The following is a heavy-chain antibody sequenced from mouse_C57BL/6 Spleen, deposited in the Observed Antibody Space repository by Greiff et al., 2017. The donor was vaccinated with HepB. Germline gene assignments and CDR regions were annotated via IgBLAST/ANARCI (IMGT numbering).Heavy chain of an antibody. CDR2: ISDGGSYT. Sequence: EVKLMESGGGLVKPGGSLKLSCAASGFTFSSYAMSWVRQTPEKRLEWVATISDGGSYTYYPDNVKGRFTITRDNAKNNLYLQMSHLKSEDTAMYYCARDKEGYAMDYWVQGTSVTVSS. CDR3: ARDKEGYAMDY. CDR1: GFTFSSYA. J-gene: IGHJ4*01. V-gene: IGHV5-4*01. D-gene: IGHD1-3*01.